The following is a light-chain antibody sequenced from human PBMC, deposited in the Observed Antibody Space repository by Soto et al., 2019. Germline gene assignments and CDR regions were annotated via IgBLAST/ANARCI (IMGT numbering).Light chain of an antibody. J-gene: IGKJ5*01. CDR1: QSISFY. CDR2: AAS. Sequence: DIQMTQSPSSLSASVGDRVTITCRASQSISFYLNWYQQKPGNAPKVLIYAASNLQTGFPSRFSGSGSGTDFTLTINSLQPEDFATYSCQQSYSTPITFGQGTRLEIK. V-gene: IGKV1-39*01. CDR3: QQSYSTPIT.